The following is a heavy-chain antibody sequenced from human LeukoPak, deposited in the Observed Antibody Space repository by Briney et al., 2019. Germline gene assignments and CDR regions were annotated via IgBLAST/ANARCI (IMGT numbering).Heavy chain of an antibody. CDR2: IYPGDSDT. J-gene: IGHJ4*02. CDR1: GYSFTSYW. D-gene: IGHD3-22*01. CDR3: ARRMYYYDSSGYYSEYYFDY. Sequence: GESLKISCKGSGYSFTSYWIGWVRQMPGKGLEWMGIIYPGDSDTRYSPSFQGQVTISADKSISTAYLQWSSQKASDTAMYYCARRMYYYDSSGYYSEYYFDYWGQGTLVTVSS. V-gene: IGHV5-51*01.